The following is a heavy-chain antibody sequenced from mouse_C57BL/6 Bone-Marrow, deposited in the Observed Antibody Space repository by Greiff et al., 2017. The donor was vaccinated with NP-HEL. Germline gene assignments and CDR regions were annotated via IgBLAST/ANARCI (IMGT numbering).Heavy chain of an antibody. V-gene: IGHV1-81*01. CDR3: ARSLGEISITTVHFDY. J-gene: IGHJ2*01. Sequence: VKLQESGAELARPGASVKLSCKASGYTFTSYGISWVKQRTGQGLEWIGEIYPRSGNTYYNEKFKGKATLTADKSSSTAYMELRSLTSEDSAVYFCARSLGEISITTVHFDYWGQGTTLTVSS. D-gene: IGHD1-1*01. CDR1: GYTFTSYG. CDR2: IYPRSGNT.